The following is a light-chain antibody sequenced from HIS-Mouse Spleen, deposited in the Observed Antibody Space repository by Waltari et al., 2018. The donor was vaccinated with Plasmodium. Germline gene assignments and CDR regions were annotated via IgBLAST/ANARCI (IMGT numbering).Light chain of an antibody. CDR2: GAS. J-gene: IGKJ1*01. Sequence: EIVMTQSPATLSVSPGERATLSCRASQSVRSNLAWYQQTPGQAPRRLIYGASTRATGIPARFSGSGSGTEFTLTISSMQSEDFAVYYCQQYNNWPRGTFGQGTKVEIK. CDR3: QQYNNWPRGT. CDR1: QSVRSN. V-gene: IGKV3-15*01.